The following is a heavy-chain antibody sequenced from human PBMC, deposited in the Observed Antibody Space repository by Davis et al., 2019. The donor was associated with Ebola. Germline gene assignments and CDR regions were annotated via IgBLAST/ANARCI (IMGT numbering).Heavy chain of an antibody. CDR2: INHGGRT. D-gene: IGHD3-3*02. Sequence: MPSETLSLTCAVYGGSFNIYYWNWVRQSPGKGLEWIGEINHGGRTKYNPSLKSRVTMSVDSSRNQISLKLTSVTAADTTMYYCARHFWNGPGGVCYKGNWIDPWGQGIRVTVSS. CDR1: GGSFNIYY. CDR3: ARHFWNGPGGVCYKGNWIDP. V-gene: IGHV4-34*01. J-gene: IGHJ5*02.